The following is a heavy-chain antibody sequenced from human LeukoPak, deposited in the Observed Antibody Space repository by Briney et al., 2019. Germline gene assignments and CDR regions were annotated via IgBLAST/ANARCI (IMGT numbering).Heavy chain of an antibody. Sequence: PSQTLSLTCTVSGGSISSDNYSWSWIRQPAGKGLEWIGRVYTSGSTNYNPSLKSRVTISVDTSKNQFSLKLSSVTAADTAVYYCARHPRRLLRITMVRGASYFDYWGQGTLVTVSS. J-gene: IGHJ4*02. CDR1: GGSISSDNYS. CDR2: VYTSGST. CDR3: ARHPRRLLRITMVRGASYFDY. V-gene: IGHV4-61*02. D-gene: IGHD3-10*01.